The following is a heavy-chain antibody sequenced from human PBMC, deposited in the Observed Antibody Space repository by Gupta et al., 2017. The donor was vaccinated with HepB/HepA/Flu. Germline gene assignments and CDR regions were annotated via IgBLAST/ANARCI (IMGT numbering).Heavy chain of an antibody. V-gene: IGHV4-31*03. J-gene: IGHJ4*02. D-gene: IGHD3-10*01. CDR2: THYSGNS. CDR3: ARDQEYYGSGTYYFDY. CDR1: GASISSEGHY. Sequence: QLQLQESGPALGKTSQTLSLTGTVPGASISSEGHYWNWIRQHPGKGLEWIGSTHYSGNSHYNPSLKSRLVISVDTSKNQFSLRLTSVTAADTAVYYCARDQEYYGSGTYYFDYWGRGTLVTVSS.